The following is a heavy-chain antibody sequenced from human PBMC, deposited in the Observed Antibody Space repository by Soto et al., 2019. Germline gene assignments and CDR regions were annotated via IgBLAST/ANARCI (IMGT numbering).Heavy chain of an antibody. CDR3: ARDVGYGKSFDY. Sequence: QVQLQESGPGLVKPSQTLSLTCTVSGGSISSGGYYWSWIRQHPGKGLEWIGSIYYSGSTYYHPSLKSRVTISVDTSKNHFSLKLSSVTAADTAVYYCARDVGYGKSFDYWGQGTLVTVSS. D-gene: IGHD4-17*01. J-gene: IGHJ4*02. CDR2: IYYSGST. CDR1: GGSISSGGYY. V-gene: IGHV4-31*03.